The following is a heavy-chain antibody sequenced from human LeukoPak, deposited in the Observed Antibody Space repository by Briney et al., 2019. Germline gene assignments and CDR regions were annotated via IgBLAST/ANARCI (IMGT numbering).Heavy chain of an antibody. CDR1: GFTFSSYG. CDR3: AKDATRGSSGYYHDY. Sequence: PGGSLRLSCAASGFTFSSYGMHWVRQAPGKGLEWVAFIRYDGSNKYYADSVKGRFTISRDNSKNTLYLQMNSLRAEDTAVYYCAKDATRGSSGYYHDYWGQGTLVTVSS. J-gene: IGHJ4*02. CDR2: IRYDGSNK. D-gene: IGHD3-22*01. V-gene: IGHV3-30*02.